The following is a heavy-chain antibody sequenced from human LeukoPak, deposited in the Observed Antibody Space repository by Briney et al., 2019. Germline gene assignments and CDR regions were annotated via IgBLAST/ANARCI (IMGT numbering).Heavy chain of an antibody. D-gene: IGHD6-13*01. Sequence: PGGSLRLSCAASGFTVSNNYMSWVRQAPGKGLEWVSVIYSGGTTYYADSVKGRFTISRDNSKNTLHLQMNSLRAEDAAVYYCARETAGRDYWGQGTLVTVSS. CDR3: ARETAGRDY. V-gene: IGHV3-53*01. J-gene: IGHJ4*02. CDR2: IYSGGTT. CDR1: GFTVSNNY.